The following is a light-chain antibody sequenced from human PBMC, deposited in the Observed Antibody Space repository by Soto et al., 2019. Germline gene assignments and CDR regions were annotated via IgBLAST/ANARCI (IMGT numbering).Light chain of an antibody. V-gene: IGLV1-51*01. CDR3: ATWDRSLSVGV. CDR2: ANV. Sequence: QSVLTQPPSVSAAPGQRVTISCSGTSSNIGNNYFFWYQQLQGTAPKLLIYANVKRPSGIPDRFSGSKSGTSATLGITGLQTGDEADYYCATWDRSLSVGVFGGGTKLTVL. J-gene: IGLJ2*01. CDR1: SSNIGNNY.